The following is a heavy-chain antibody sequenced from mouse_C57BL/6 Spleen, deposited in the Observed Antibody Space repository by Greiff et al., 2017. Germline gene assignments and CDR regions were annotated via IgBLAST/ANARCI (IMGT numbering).Heavy chain of an antibody. CDR3: AKADYDGSHFDY. V-gene: IGHV1-22*01. D-gene: IGHD2-3*01. J-gene: IGHJ2*01. CDR1: GYTFTDYN. CDR2: INPNNGGT. Sequence: VQLKESGPELVKPGASVKMSCKASGYTFTDYNMHWVKQSHGKSLEWIGYINPNNGGTSYNQKFKGKATLTVNKSSSTAYMELRSLTSEDSAVYYCAKADYDGSHFDYWGQGTTLTVSS.